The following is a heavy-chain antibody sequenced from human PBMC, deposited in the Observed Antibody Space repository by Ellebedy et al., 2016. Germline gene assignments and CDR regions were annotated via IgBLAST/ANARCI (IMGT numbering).Heavy chain of an antibody. J-gene: IGHJ4*02. V-gene: IGHV3-21*01. CDR1: GFTFSSYN. CDR2: ISSGHTYI. CDR3: ARDSCGTNNCAKNFDY. D-gene: IGHD4/OR15-4a*01. Sequence: GGSLRLSXAGSGFTFSSYNMNWVRQAPGKGLEWVSSISSGHTYIYYSDSVKGRFTISRDNAKNSLHLQMNSLRAEDTAVYYCARDSCGTNNCAKNFDYWGQGTLVTVSS.